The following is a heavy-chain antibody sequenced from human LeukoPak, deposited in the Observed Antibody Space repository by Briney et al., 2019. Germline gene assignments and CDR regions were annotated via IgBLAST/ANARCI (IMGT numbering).Heavy chain of an antibody. V-gene: IGHV4-34*01. CDR2: INHSGST. Sequence: SETLSLTCAVYGGSFSGYYWSWIRQPPGKGLEWIGEINHSGSTNYNPSLKSRVTISVGTSKNQFSLKPSSVTAADTAVYYCASLYYDFWSGYYHFDYWGQGTLVTVSS. CDR1: GGSFSGYY. CDR3: ASLYYDFWSGYYHFDY. D-gene: IGHD3-3*01. J-gene: IGHJ4*02.